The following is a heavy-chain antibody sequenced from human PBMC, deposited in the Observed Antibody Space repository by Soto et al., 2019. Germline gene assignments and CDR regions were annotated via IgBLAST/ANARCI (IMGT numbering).Heavy chain of an antibody. Sequence: QVQLVQSGAEVKKPGSSVKVSCKASGDTFSSFAISWVRQAPGQGLEWMGGIIPIFRTPNYAQKFQGRVTITADEFTSTAYMELSSLRSEGTAVYYCARDKDREQLGGNYYYALDVWGQGTTVIVSS. CDR3: ARDKDREQLGGNYYYALDV. D-gene: IGHD3-3*02. CDR1: GDTFSSFA. V-gene: IGHV1-69*12. CDR2: IIPIFRTP. J-gene: IGHJ6*02.